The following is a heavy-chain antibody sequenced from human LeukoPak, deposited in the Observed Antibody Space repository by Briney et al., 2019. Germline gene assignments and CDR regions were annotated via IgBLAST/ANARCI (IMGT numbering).Heavy chain of an antibody. CDR2: IGYDGSTK. J-gene: IGHJ4*02. CDR1: GFTFSSYG. V-gene: IGHV3-33*01. CDR3: ARTVSGGYSFDY. Sequence: GGSLRLSCAASGFTFSSYGMHWVRQAPGKGLEGVAGIGYDGSTKYYADSVQGRFTISRDNSKNTLSLQMNSLRAEDTAVYYCARTVSGGYSFDYWGQGTLVTVSS. D-gene: IGHD5-12*01.